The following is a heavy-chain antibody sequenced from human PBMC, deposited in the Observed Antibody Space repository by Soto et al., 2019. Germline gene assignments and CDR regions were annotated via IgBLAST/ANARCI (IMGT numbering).Heavy chain of an antibody. CDR2: IWYDGSNK. CDR3: ATSVGAGAYSNPYYNGLDV. Sequence: QVQLVESGGGVVQPGRSLRLSCAASGFTFSRYGLHWVRQAPGQGLEWVAVIWYDGSNKYYADSVKGRFTISRDNSKNTLFLQVNSLRAEDTAVYHCATSVGAGAYSNPYYNGLDVWGQGTTVTVSS. D-gene: IGHD5-12*01. J-gene: IGHJ6*02. CDR1: GFTFSRYG. V-gene: IGHV3-33*01.